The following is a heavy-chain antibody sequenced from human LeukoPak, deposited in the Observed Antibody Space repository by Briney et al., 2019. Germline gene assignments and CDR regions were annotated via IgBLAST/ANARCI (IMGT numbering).Heavy chain of an antibody. D-gene: IGHD1-26*01. V-gene: IGHV3-7*03. CDR3: ARDKIVGATNFEY. J-gene: IGHJ4*02. CDR1: GFTFRSYP. CDR2: IKQDGSEK. Sequence: EPGGSLRLSCAASGFTFRSYPMHWVRQAPGKGLEWVANIKQDGSEKYYVDSVKGRFTISRDNAKNSLYLQMNSLRAEDTARYYCARDKIVGATNFEYWGQGTLVTVSS.